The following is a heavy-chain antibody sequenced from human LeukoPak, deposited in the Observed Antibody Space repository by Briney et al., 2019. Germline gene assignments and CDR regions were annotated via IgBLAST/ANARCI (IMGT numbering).Heavy chain of an antibody. CDR3: AGRVRVVQIKPDS. D-gene: IGHD3-10*01. J-gene: IGHJ5*01. Sequence: PSETLSLTCSVSGGSIISSSYYWGWIRQPPGKGLEWIGYIYFTGSTEYNPSLQSRVTISVDTSNNQFSLKLSSVTDVDTAVYYCAGRVRVVQIKPDSWGQGTLVTVSS. CDR1: GGSIISSSYY. V-gene: IGHV4-39*01. CDR2: IYFTGST.